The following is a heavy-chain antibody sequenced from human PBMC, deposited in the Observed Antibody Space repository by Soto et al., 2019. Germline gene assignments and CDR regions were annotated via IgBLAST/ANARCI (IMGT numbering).Heavy chain of an antibody. CDR3: AKPRHIGQWLASDAFDI. J-gene: IGHJ3*02. CDR1: GCTFGSYG. CDR2: ISGSGGST. D-gene: IGHD6-19*01. Sequence: GGSLRVSWGAAGCTFGSYGRSWVRQAQGKGLEWVSAISGSGGSTYYADSVKGRFTISRDNSKNTLYLQMNSLRAEDTAVYYCAKPRHIGQWLASDAFDIWRQGTMVTVSS. V-gene: IGHV3-23*01.